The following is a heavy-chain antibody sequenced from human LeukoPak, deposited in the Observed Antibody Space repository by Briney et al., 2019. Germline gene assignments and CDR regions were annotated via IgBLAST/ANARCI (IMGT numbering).Heavy chain of an antibody. CDR1: GYAFNIYD. CDR3: AVHLPGDYLDR. CDR2: MNPDRGNT. Sequence: GASVKVSCKASGYAFNIYDITWVRQATGQGLEWMGWMNPDRGNTGFAQKFQGRVTMTRNTSITTAYMELSSLRFEDTAVYYCAVHLPGDYLDRWGQGTLVTVSS. V-gene: IGHV1-8*01. J-gene: IGHJ4*02.